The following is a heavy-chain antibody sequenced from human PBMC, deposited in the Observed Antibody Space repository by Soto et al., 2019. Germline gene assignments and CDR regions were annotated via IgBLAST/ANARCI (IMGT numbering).Heavy chain of an antibody. Sequence: EVQLVESGGGLVQPGRSLRLSCAASGFIFNDYAMHWVRQAPGKGLEWVSGVSWNGGNIDYADSVKGRFTIFRDNAKNSLYMQVDSLRPEDMALYYCAKGPYGSSSGGYFDYWGQGTLVTVSS. CDR3: AKGPYGSSSGGYFDY. D-gene: IGHD6-6*01. J-gene: IGHJ4*02. CDR2: VSWNGGNI. CDR1: GFIFNDYA. V-gene: IGHV3-9*03.